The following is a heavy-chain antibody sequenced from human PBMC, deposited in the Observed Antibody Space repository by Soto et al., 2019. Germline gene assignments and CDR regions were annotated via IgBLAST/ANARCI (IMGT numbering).Heavy chain of an antibody. Sequence: PVKVACKASVYSLTVYVISWGRQAPGQGLEWMGGIIPIFGTANYAQKFQGRVTITADESTSTAYMELSSLRSEDTAVYYCARGTILDSSSPHYHYCLHIWGKGTTVTVSS. J-gene: IGHJ6*03. CDR2: IIPIFGTA. V-gene: IGHV1-69*13. CDR1: VYSLTVYV. D-gene: IGHD6-6*01. CDR3: ARGTILDSSSPHYHYCLHI.